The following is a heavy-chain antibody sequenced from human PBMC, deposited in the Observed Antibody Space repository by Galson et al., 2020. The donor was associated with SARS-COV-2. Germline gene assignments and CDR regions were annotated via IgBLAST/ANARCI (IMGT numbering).Heavy chain of an antibody. CDR2: IYPGDSDT. D-gene: IGHD6-19*01. CDR3: ASTGSGWYEWYLDL. J-gene: IGHJ2*01. CDR1: GYSFTSYW. Sequence: GESLKISCKGSGYSFTSYWIRWVRQMPGKGLEWMGIIYPGDSDTRYSPSFQGQVTISTDKSISTAYQQWSRLKASDTAMYYCASTGSGWYEWYLDLWGRGTLVTVSS. V-gene: IGHV5-51*01.